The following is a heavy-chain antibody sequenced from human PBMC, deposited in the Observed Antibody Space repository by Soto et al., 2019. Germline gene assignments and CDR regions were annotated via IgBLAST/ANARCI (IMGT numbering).Heavy chain of an antibody. V-gene: IGHV3-48*02. J-gene: IGHJ6*02. Sequence: GGSLRLSCAASGFTFSSYSMNWVRQAPGKGLEWVSYISSSSSTIYYADSVKGRFTISRDNAKNSLYLQMNSLRDEDTAVYYCAREITSGSGGIQLWPDYYYYGMDVWGQGTTVTVSS. CDR2: ISSSSSTI. CDR1: GFTFSSYS. CDR3: AREITSGSGGIQLWPDYYYYGMDV. D-gene: IGHD5-18*01.